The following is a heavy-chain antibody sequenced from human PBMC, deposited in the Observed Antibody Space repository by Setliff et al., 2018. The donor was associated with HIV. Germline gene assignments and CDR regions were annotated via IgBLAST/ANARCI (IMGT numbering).Heavy chain of an antibody. V-gene: IGHV4-30-4*08. Sequence: SETLSLTCTVSGASLSSGGFYWSWIRQPPGKGLEWIGYIYYTGSTYYNPALKSRVTISLDTSRNQFSLKLSSVTAADTAVYYCARHDSGGYYSLDYWGQGALVTVSS. J-gene: IGHJ4*02. D-gene: IGHD3-22*01. CDR3: ARHDSGGYYSLDY. CDR1: GASLSSGGFY. CDR2: IYYTGST.